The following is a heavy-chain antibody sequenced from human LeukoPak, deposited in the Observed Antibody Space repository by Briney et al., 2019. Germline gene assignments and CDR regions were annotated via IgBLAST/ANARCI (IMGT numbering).Heavy chain of an antibody. CDR2: ISWDGGST. V-gene: IGHV3-43*01. J-gene: IGHJ4*02. CDR3: AKGLALVAKSGPFDY. Sequence: GGSLRLSCAASGFTFDDYTMHWVRQAPGKGLEWVSLISWDGGSTYYADSVKGRFTISRDNSKNSLYQQMNSLRTEDTALYYCAKGLALVAKSGPFDYWGQGTLVTVSS. D-gene: IGHD5-12*01. CDR1: GFTFDDYT.